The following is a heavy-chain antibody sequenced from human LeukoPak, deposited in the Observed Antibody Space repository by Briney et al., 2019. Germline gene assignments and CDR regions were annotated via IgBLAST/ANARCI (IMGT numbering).Heavy chain of an antibody. V-gene: IGHV3-21*01. D-gene: IGHD2-2*01. J-gene: IGHJ6*04. CDR1: GFTFSSYS. Sequence: GGSLRLSCAASGFTFSSYSMNWVRQAPGKGLEWVPSISSSSSYIYYADSVKGRFTISRDNAKNSLYLQMNSLRAEDTAVYYCARDEKVVPAAIFYYGMDVWGKGTTVTVSP. CDR2: ISSSSSYI. CDR3: ARDEKVVPAAIFYYGMDV.